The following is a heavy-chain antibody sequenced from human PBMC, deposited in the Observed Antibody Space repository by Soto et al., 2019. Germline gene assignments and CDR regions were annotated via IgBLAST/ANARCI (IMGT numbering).Heavy chain of an antibody. D-gene: IGHD4-17*01. CDR2: ISASGGTT. J-gene: IGHJ4*02. CDR1: GFTFSSYA. V-gene: IGHV3-23*01. Sequence: GGSLRLSCAASGFTFSSYAVNWVRQAPGRGLEWVSTISASGGTTYYANSVKGRFTISRDNSKNTLYLQMNSLRAEDTAAYYCAKAGIQTSVTTRTDYWGQGTLLTVSS. CDR3: AKAGIQTSVTTRTDY.